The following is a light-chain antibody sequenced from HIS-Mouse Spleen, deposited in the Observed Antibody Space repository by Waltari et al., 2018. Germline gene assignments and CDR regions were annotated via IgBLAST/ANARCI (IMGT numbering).Light chain of an antibody. J-gene: IGLJ3*02. Sequence: QSALTQPASVSGSPGQSITISCTGTSSDVGSYNLVSWYQQHPGKAPNLMSYEGIKRPSGVANLFSGSKSGNTASLTIAGLEAEDDADYYCCSYAGSSTGVFGGGTKLTVL. V-gene: IGLV2-23*01. CDR1: SSDVGSYNL. CDR2: EGI. CDR3: CSYAGSSTGV.